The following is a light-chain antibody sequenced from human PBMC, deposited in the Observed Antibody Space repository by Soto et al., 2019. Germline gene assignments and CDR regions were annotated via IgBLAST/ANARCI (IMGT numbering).Light chain of an antibody. J-gene: IGLJ2*01. CDR2: SNN. CDR1: SSNIGSNT. V-gene: IGLV1-44*01. Sequence: QSVLTQPPSASGTPGQRVTISCSGSSSNIGSNTVNWYQQHPGTAPKLLIDSNNQRPSGVLDRFSGSKSGTSASLAISGLQSEDEDDYYCAAWDDSLNGVVFGRGTKLTVL. CDR3: AAWDDSLNGVV.